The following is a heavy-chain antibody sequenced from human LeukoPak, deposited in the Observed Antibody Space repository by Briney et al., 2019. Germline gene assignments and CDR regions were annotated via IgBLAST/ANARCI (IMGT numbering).Heavy chain of an antibody. J-gene: IGHJ3*02. D-gene: IGHD3-9*01. CDR3: ARDLTGGAFDI. V-gene: IGHV4-39*02. CDR1: GGSISSSSYY. CDR2: IYYSGST. Sequence: PSETLSLTCTVSGGSISSSSYYWGWIRQPPGKGLEWIGSIYYSGSTYYNPSLKSRVTISVDTSKNQFSLKLSSVTAADTAVYYCARDLTGGAFDIWGQGTMVTVSS.